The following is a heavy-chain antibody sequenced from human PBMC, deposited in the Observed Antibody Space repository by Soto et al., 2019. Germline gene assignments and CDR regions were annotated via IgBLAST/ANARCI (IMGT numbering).Heavy chain of an antibody. CDR3: ASTHSSGYYYVDY. V-gene: IGHV4-30-4*01. CDR1: GGSTSSGDYY. D-gene: IGHD3-22*01. Sequence: SETLSLTCTVSGGSTSSGDYYWSWVRQPPGKGLEWIGYIYYSGSTYYNPSLKSRVTISVDTSKNQFSLKLSPVTAADTAVYYCASTHSSGYYYVDYWGQGTLVTVSS. CDR2: IYYSGST. J-gene: IGHJ4*02.